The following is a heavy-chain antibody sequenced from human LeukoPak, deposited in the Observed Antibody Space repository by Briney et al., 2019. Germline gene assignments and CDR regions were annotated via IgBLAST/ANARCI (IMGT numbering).Heavy chain of an antibody. CDR2: INPNTGNP. Sequence: GASVKVSCKASGYIFSIYAMIRVRQAPGQGLELMGWINPNTGNPTYAQGFTGRFVFSLDTSVSTAYLQISSLKPEDTAVYYCARDYTVAIGTTTYFQHWGQGTLVTVSS. V-gene: IGHV7-4-1*02. J-gene: IGHJ1*01. D-gene: IGHD1-7*01. CDR1: GYIFSIYA. CDR3: ARDYTVAIGTTTYFQH.